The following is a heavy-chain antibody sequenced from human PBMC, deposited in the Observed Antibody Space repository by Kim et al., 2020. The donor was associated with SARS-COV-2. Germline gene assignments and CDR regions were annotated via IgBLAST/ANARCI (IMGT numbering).Heavy chain of an antibody. CDR1: GFTFSSYA. D-gene: IGHD3-16*01. J-gene: IGHJ4*02. CDR3: ARDRDYVWGSYPDY. V-gene: IGHV3-30*04. CDR2: ISYDGSNK. Sequence: GGSLRLSCAASGFTFSSYAMHWVRQAPGKGLEWVAVISYDGSNKYYADSVKGRFTISRDNSKNTLYLQMNSLRAEDTAVYYCARDRDYVWGSYPDYWGQGTLVTVSS.